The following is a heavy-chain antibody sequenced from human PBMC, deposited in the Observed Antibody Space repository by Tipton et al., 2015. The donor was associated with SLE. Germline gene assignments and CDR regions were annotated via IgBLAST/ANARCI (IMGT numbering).Heavy chain of an antibody. D-gene: IGHD6-19*01. CDR1: GDSINSHY. V-gene: IGHV4-34*01. CDR2: INPSGST. J-gene: IGHJ6*03. Sequence: TLSLTCTVSGDSINSHYWSWIRQPPGKGLEWIGEINPSGSTNYNPSLKSRVTISVDTSKNQFSLKLNSVTAADTAVYYCARGLGAYSSGWRYYFYYMDVWGKGTTVTVFS. CDR3: ARGLGAYSSGWRYYFYYMDV.